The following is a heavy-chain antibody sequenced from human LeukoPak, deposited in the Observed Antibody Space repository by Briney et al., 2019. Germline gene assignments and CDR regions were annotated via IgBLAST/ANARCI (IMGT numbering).Heavy chain of an antibody. J-gene: IGHJ4*02. V-gene: IGHV4-61*09. CDR3: ARAGGSVGWYGTIDS. Sequence: PSQTLSLTCTVSGGSISSGSYYWTWIRQPAGKGLEWIGHLYTSGTTSYNPSLQSRVTISADTSRHQVSLRLTSVTAADTAVYYCARAGGSVGWYGTIDSWGQGTLVTVSS. CDR1: GGSISSGSYY. CDR2: LYTSGTT. D-gene: IGHD6-19*01.